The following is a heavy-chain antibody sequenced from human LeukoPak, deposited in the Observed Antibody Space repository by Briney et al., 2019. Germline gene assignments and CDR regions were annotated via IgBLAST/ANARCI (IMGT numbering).Heavy chain of an antibody. Sequence: ASVKVSCKASGYTFTGYYMHWVRQAPGQGLEWMGWINPNSGGTNYAQKFQGRVTMTRDTSISTAYMELSRLRSDDTAVYYCAREQEKDCSGGTCYLARWGQGTLVTVSS. V-gene: IGHV1-2*02. CDR3: AREQEKDCSGGTCYLAR. CDR2: INPNSGGT. CDR1: GYTFTGYY. J-gene: IGHJ4*02. D-gene: IGHD2-15*01.